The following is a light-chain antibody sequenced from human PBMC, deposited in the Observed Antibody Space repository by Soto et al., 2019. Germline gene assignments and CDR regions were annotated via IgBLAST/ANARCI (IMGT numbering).Light chain of an antibody. CDR2: DAS. Sequence: DIQMTQSPSTLSASVGDRVTITCRASQSISSWLAWYQQKPGKAPNLLIYDASTLHSGVPSRFSGGGSGTEFTLTISSLQPDDFATYYCQHYNSYSEAFGQGTKVDIK. CDR1: QSISSW. V-gene: IGKV1-5*01. CDR3: QHYNSYSEA. J-gene: IGKJ1*01.